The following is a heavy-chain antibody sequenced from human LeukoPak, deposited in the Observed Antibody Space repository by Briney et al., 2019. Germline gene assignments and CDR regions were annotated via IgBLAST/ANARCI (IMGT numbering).Heavy chain of an antibody. CDR2: IYTSGST. Sequence: KSSETLSLTCTVSGGSISSGSYYWSWIRQPAGKGLEWIGRIYTSGSTNYNPSLKSRVTISVDTSKNQFSLKLSSVTAADTAVYYCARDSPGSGYSSSSVDYWGQGTLVTVSS. J-gene: IGHJ4*02. V-gene: IGHV4-61*02. CDR3: ARDSPGSGYSSSSVDY. D-gene: IGHD6-6*01. CDR1: GGSISSGSYY.